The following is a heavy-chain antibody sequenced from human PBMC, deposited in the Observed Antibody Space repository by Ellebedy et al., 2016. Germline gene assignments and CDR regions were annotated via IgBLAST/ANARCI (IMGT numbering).Heavy chain of an antibody. CDR2: ISSSSSYI. V-gene: IGHV3-21*01. J-gene: IGHJ4*02. CDR3: ARDRKDIVVVPANDY. Sequence: GGSLRLXXAASGFTFSSYSMNWVRQAPGKGLEWVSSISSSSSYIYYADSVKGRFTISRDNAKNSLYLQMNSLRAEDTAVYYCARDRKDIVVVPANDYWGQGTLVTVSS. D-gene: IGHD2-2*01. CDR1: GFTFSSYS.